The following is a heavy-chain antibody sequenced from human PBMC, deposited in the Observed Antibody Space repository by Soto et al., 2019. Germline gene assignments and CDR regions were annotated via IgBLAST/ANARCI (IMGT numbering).Heavy chain of an antibody. J-gene: IGHJ4*02. CDR2: ISGSAYST. Sequence: GGSLRLSCAASGFTFSNAWMSWVRQAPGKGLEWVSGISGSAYSTYYADSVEGRVTISIDNPKSTLYLQINSLRADDTAVYYWAKDPHSLGRGTKVTVSS. V-gene: IGHV3-23*01. CDR1: GFTFSNAW. CDR3: AKDPHS.